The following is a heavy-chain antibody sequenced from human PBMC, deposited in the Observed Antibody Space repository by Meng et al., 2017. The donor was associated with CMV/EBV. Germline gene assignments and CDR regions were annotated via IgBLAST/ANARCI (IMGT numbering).Heavy chain of an antibody. CDR1: GGSVSSGSYY. CDR3: ARDNDFWSGYYRYYYYYYGMDV. D-gene: IGHD3-3*01. J-gene: IGHJ6*02. Sequence: SETLSLTCTVSGGSVSSGSYYWSWIRQPPGKGLEWIGYIYYSGSTNYNPSLKSRVTISRDNAKNSLYLQMNSLRAEDTAVYYCARDNDFWSGYYRYYYYYYGMDVWGQGTTVTVSS. CDR2: IYYSGST. V-gene: IGHV4-61*01.